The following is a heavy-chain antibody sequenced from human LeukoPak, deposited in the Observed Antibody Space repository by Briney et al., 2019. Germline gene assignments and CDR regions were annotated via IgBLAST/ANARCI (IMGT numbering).Heavy chain of an antibody. J-gene: IGHJ5*02. CDR1: GLTFSSYW. Sequence: GGSLRLSCAASGLTFSSYWMHWVRQAPGKGLVWVSRINSGGRSTSYADSVKGRFTISRDNAKNTLYRQMNRLRAEDTAVYYCANAYCTSGVCYTPSKNWFDPWGQGTLVTVSS. CDR2: INSGGRST. V-gene: IGHV3-74*01. CDR3: ANAYCTSGVCYTPSKNWFDP. D-gene: IGHD2-8*01.